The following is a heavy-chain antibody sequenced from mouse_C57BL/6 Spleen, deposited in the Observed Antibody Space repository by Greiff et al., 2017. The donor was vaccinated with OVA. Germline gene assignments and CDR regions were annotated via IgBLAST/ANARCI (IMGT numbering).Heavy chain of an antibody. Sequence: VKLVESGPGLVAPSQSLSITCTVSGFSLTSYAISWVRQPPGTGLEWLGVLWTGGGTNYNSALKSRLSISKDNSKSQVFLKMNSLQTDDTARYYCARIVTTRYYAMDYWGQGTSVTVAS. V-gene: IGHV2-9-1*01. CDR3: ARIVTTRYYAMDY. CDR1: GFSLTSYA. J-gene: IGHJ4*01. D-gene: IGHD2-5*01. CDR2: LWTGGGT.